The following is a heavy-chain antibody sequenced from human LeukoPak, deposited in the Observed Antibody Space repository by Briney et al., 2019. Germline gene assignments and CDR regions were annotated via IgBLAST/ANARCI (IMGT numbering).Heavy chain of an antibody. CDR1: GGTFSSYA. D-gene: IGHD4-17*01. CDR3: ARESFTVTTFFDY. CDR2: IIPIFGTA. Sequence: ASVKVSCKASGGTFSSYAISWVRQAPGQGLERMGGIIPIFGTANYAQKFQGRVTITADESTSTAYMELSSLRSEDTAVYYCARESFTVTTFFDYWGQGTLVTVSS. V-gene: IGHV1-69*13. J-gene: IGHJ4*02.